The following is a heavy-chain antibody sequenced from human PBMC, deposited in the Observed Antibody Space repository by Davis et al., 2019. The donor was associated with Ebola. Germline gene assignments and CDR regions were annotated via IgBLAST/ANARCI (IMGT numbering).Heavy chain of an antibody. CDR3: AGWTTVTTRGAFDI. CDR2: IYYSGST. D-gene: IGHD4-17*01. Sequence: PSETLSLTCTVSGGSISSHYWSWIRQPPGKGLEWIGYIYYSGSTNYNPSLKSRVTISVDTSKNQFSLKLSSVTAADTAVYYCAGWTTVTTRGAFDIWGQGTMVTVSS. J-gene: IGHJ3*02. CDR1: GGSISSHY. V-gene: IGHV4-59*11.